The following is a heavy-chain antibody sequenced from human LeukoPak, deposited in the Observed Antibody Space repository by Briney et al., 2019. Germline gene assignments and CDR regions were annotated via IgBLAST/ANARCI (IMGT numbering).Heavy chain of an antibody. CDR2: IKQDGSEK. D-gene: IGHD3-10*01. V-gene: IGHV3-7*01. J-gene: IGHJ4*02. CDR3: AREYRATRITMVRGVSYDY. Sequence: GGSLRLSCAASGFTFSSYNMNWVRQAPGKGLEWVANIKQDGSEKYYVDSVKGRFTISRDNAKNSLYLQMNSLRAEDTAVYYCAREYRATRITMVRGVSYDYWGQGTLVTVSS. CDR1: GFTFSSYN.